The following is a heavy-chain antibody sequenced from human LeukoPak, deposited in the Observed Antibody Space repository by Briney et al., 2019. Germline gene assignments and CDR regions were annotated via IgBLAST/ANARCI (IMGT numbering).Heavy chain of an antibody. D-gene: IGHD2-21*02. Sequence: SVKVSCKASGGTFSSYAISWVRQAPGQGLRWMGGIIPIFGTANYAQKFQGRVTITADESTSTAYMELSSLRSEDTAVYYCARHPVTAIPLYFDYWGQGTLVTVSS. J-gene: IGHJ4*02. CDR1: GGTFSSYA. CDR2: IIPIFGTA. V-gene: IGHV1-69*01. CDR3: ARHPVTAIPLYFDY.